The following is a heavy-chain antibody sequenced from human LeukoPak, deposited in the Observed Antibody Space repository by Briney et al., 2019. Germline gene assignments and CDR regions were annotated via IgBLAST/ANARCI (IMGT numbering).Heavy chain of an antibody. J-gene: IGHJ4*02. CDR2: ISYDGSNK. CDR3: AKGKRFGESVDY. V-gene: IGHV3-30*18. Sequence: PGRSLRLSCAASGFTFSSYGMHWVRQAPGKGLEWVAVISYDGSNKYYADSVKGRFTISRDNSKNTLYLQMNSLRAEDTAVYYCAKGKRFGESVDYWGQGTLVTVSS. CDR1: GFTFSSYG. D-gene: IGHD3-10*01.